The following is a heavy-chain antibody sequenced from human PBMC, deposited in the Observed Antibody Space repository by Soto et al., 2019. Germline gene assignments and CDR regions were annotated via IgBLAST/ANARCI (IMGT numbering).Heavy chain of an antibody. D-gene: IGHD6-13*01. Sequence: SLKISGHGSSYTLSNFCIGWVHQLPGKGLEWMGIIYPGDHETRYSPSFHGKVTISADKSINTAYLQWNSLEASDTAFYFCARSPRSSPYFDYWGQGALVTVSS. CDR1: SYTLSNFC. J-gene: IGHJ4*02. CDR2: IYPGDHET. V-gene: IGHV5-51*07. CDR3: ARSPRSSPYFDY.